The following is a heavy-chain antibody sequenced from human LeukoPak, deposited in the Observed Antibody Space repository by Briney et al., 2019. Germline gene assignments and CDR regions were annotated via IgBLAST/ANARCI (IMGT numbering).Heavy chain of an antibody. Sequence: WETLSLTCTVSGDSISSYYWSWIRQPPGKGLEWIAYIYYSGSTNYNPSLKSRVTLSVDTSKNQFSLKLSSVTAADTAVYYCARWLRGAFDYWGQGTRVTVSS. CDR1: GDSISSYY. D-gene: IGHD5-12*01. V-gene: IGHV4-59*08. J-gene: IGHJ4*02. CDR3: ARWLRGAFDY. CDR2: IYYSGST.